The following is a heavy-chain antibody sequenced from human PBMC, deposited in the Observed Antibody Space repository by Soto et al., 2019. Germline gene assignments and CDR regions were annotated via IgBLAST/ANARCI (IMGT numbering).Heavy chain of an antibody. CDR3: AIPSAAAGYYFDY. V-gene: IGHV4-4*02. D-gene: IGHD6-13*01. J-gene: IGHJ4*02. CDR1: GVSISSSNW. Sequence: SETLSLTCAVSGVSISSSNWLIRVHKPPGKGLEWIGEIYHSGSTNYNPSLKSRVTISVDKSKNQFSLKLSSVTAADTAVYYCAIPSAAAGYYFDYWGQGTLVTVSS. CDR2: IYHSGST.